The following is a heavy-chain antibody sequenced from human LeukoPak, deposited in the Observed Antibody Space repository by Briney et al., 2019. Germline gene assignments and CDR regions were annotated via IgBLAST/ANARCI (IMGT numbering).Heavy chain of an antibody. CDR2: INHSGST. CDR1: GGSISSGGYS. CDR3: ARVEPEDYYGMDV. D-gene: IGHD1-26*01. V-gene: IGHV4-30-2*01. J-gene: IGHJ6*02. Sequence: SQTLSLTCAVSGGSISSGGYSWSWIRQPPGKGLEWIGEINHSGSTNYNPSLKSRVTISVDTSKNQFSLKLSSVTAADTAVYYCARVEPEDYYGMDVWGQGTTVTVSS.